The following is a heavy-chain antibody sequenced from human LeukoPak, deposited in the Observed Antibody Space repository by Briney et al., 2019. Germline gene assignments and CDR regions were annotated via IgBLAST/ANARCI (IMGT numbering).Heavy chain of an antibody. D-gene: IGHD3-22*01. Sequence: GGSLRLSCVASGFTFSSYSMNWVRQAPGKGLEWVSSITRSSNYIYYADSVKGRFTISRDNAKNSLYLQMNSLRAEDTAVYYCASSRYDSSGYYGIIAYXGQGTLVTVSS. CDR1: GFTFSSYS. J-gene: IGHJ4*02. CDR3: ASSRYDSSGYYGIIAY. CDR2: ITRSSNYI. V-gene: IGHV3-21*01.